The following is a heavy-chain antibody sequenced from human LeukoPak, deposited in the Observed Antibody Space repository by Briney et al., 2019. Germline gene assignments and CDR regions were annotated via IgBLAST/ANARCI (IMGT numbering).Heavy chain of an antibody. D-gene: IGHD5-12*01. J-gene: IGHJ6*03. V-gene: IGHV3-23*01. CDR1: GFTFSSYA. CDR3: ATGSGYDYYYYYYMDV. Sequence: GGSLRLSCATSGFTFSSYAMSWVRQAPGKGLEWVSSFSGSGGGTYYADSVKGRFTVSRDNSRNTLYLQMNSLRADDTAVYYCATGSGYDYYYYYYMDVWGKGTTVTVSS. CDR2: FSGSGGGT.